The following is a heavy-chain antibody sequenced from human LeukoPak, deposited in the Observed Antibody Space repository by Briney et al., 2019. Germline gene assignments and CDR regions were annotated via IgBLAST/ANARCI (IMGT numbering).Heavy chain of an antibody. CDR3: ARDLFLNYYDSSIGMDV. J-gene: IGHJ6*02. Sequence: SETLPLTCAVYGGSFSGYYWSWIRQPPGKGLEWIGEINHSGSTNYNPSLKSRVTISVDTSKNQFSLKLSSVTAADTAVYYCARDLFLNYYDSSIGMDVWGQGTTVTVSS. D-gene: IGHD3-22*01. CDR2: INHSGST. CDR1: GGSFSGYY. V-gene: IGHV4-34*01.